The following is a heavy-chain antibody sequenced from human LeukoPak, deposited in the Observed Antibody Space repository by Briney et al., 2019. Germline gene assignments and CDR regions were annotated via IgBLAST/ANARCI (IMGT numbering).Heavy chain of an antibody. CDR3: ARGGPRRYCSGGSCYFDY. Sequence: GGSLRLSCGASGFIFRNHAMHWVRQAPGKGLEWVAVISYDGRNKYYADSVKGRLTISRDNSENTLYLQMNSLRAEDTAVYYCARGGPRRYCSGGSCYFDYWGQGTLVTVSS. D-gene: IGHD2-15*01. J-gene: IGHJ4*02. CDR1: GFIFRNHA. CDR2: ISYDGRNK. V-gene: IGHV3-30*04.